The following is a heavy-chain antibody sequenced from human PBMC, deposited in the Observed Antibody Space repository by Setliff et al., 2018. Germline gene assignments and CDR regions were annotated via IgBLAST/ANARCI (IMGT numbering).Heavy chain of an antibody. CDR1: GGSMRSISYY. Sequence: SETLSLTCTVSGGSMRSISYYWGWVRQPPGKGLEWIGTIYDSGTTYYNPSLKSRVTISVDTSKNQLSLTLSSVTAADTAVYYCVREGYSEYFQDWGRGTLVTVSS. V-gene: IGHV4-39*07. CDR2: IYDSGTT. CDR3: VREGYSEYFQD. J-gene: IGHJ1*01. D-gene: IGHD1-1*01.